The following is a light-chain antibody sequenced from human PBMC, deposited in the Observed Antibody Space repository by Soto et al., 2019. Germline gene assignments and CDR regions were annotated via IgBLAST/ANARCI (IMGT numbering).Light chain of an antibody. CDR3: CSYAGSSTYV. Sequence: QSALTQPASVSGSPGQSITISCTGTNSDVGSYNLVSWYQQHPGKAPKLVIYEGSKRPSGLSNRFSGSKSGNTASLTISGLRAEDEADYYCCSYAGSSTYVFGGGTKVTVL. CDR1: NSDVGSYNL. J-gene: IGLJ2*01. V-gene: IGLV2-23*01. CDR2: EGS.